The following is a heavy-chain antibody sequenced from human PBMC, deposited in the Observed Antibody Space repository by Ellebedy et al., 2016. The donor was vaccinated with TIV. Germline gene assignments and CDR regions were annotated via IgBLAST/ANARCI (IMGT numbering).Heavy chain of an antibody. CDR3: ARDGGYQLPRFDYYYYGMDV. Sequence: GGSLRLSCAASGFTFSSYEMNWVRQAPGKGLEWVSYITSSGSSRYYADSVKGRFTISRDNAKNSLYLQMNSLRAEDTAVYYCARDGGYQLPRFDYYYYGMDVWGQGTTVTVSS. J-gene: IGHJ6*02. V-gene: IGHV3-48*03. CDR2: ITSSGSSR. CDR1: GFTFSSYE. D-gene: IGHD2-2*01.